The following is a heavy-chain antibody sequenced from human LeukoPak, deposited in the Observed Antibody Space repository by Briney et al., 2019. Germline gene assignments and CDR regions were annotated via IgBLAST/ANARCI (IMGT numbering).Heavy chain of an antibody. V-gene: IGHV3-33*01. Sequence: PGRSLRLSCAASGFTFSSYGMHWVRQAPGKGLEWVAVIWYDGSNNYYADSVKGRFTISRDNSKSTLYLQMNSLRAEDTAVYYCARDYTLRYFDWLFPEYYYYYGMDVWGQGTTVTVSS. CDR1: GFTFSSYG. D-gene: IGHD3-9*01. CDR2: IWYDGSNN. CDR3: ARDYTLRYFDWLFPEYYYYYGMDV. J-gene: IGHJ6*02.